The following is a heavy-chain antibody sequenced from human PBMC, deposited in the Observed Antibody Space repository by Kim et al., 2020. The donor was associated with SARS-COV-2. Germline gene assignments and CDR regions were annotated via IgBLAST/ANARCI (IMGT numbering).Heavy chain of an antibody. D-gene: IGHD1-26*01. CDR2: IYPGDSDT. Sequence: GESLKISCKASEYTFNNYWIGWVRQMPGKGLQWLGIIYPGDSDTKYNPSVQGQVTISADWSLTTAYLQWSSLKASDTAIYYCARAPSGTFSPYYFDYWGQGTLVPVSS. V-gene: IGHV5-51*01. CDR1: EYTFNNYW. CDR3: ARAPSGTFSPYYFDY. J-gene: IGHJ4*02.